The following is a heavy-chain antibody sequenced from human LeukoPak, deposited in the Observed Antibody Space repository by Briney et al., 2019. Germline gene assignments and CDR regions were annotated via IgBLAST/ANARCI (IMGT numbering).Heavy chain of an antibody. J-gene: IGHJ4*02. D-gene: IGHD1-1*01. CDR2: ISYDGSNK. V-gene: IGHV3-30*18. Sequence: GGSLRLSCAASGFTFSNYGMHWVRQAPGKGLEWVAVISYDGSNKYYADSVKGRFTISRDNSKNTLYLQMNSLRVEDTAVYYCAKDSSGTTGLFDYWGQGTLVTVSS. CDR1: GFTFSNYG. CDR3: AKDSSGTTGLFDY.